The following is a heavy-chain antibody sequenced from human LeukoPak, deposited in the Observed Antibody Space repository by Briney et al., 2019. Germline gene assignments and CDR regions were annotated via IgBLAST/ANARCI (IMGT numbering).Heavy chain of an antibody. V-gene: IGHV4-31*03. Sequence: PSETLCLTCTVSGGSIRSGGDYWNWIRQHPEKGLEWIGYISNSGSTYYNPSLKSRITISVDTSKTQFSLNLNSVTAADTAVYYCATVIYDVLTGYYLQWGQGTLVTVSS. CDR1: GGSIRSGGDY. CDR3: ATVIYDVLTGYYLQ. J-gene: IGHJ4*02. D-gene: IGHD3-9*01. CDR2: ISNSGST.